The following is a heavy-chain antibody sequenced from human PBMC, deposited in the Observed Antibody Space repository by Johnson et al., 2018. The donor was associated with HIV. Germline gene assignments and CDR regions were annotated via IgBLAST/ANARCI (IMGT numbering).Heavy chain of an antibody. Sequence: QVQLVESGGGVVQPGGSLRLSCAASGFTFSSYGMHWVRQAPGKGLEWVSVIYSGGSTYYADSVKGRFTISRDNSKNTLYLQMNSLRAEDTAVYYCAKDSANWGGAFEIWGQGTMVTVSS. CDR2: IYSGGST. J-gene: IGHJ3*02. CDR1: GFTFSSYG. CDR3: AKDSANWGGAFEI. D-gene: IGHD7-27*01. V-gene: IGHV3-NL1*01.